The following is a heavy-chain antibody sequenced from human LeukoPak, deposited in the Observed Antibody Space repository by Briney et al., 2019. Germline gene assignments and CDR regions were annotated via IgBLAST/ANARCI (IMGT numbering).Heavy chain of an antibody. J-gene: IGHJ5*02. CDR3: ARDLNVYNAHNWFDP. CDR1: GYTFARYY. D-gene: IGHD5/OR15-5a*01. V-gene: IGHV1-2*02. Sequence: GASVKVSCKASGYTFARYYIHWVRQAPGQGPDWMGWINPHSGDTKYGQKFQGRVTMTRDTSISTAYMELSGLTSDDTALYYCARDLNVYNAHNWFDPWGQGTRVTVSS. CDR2: INPHSGDT.